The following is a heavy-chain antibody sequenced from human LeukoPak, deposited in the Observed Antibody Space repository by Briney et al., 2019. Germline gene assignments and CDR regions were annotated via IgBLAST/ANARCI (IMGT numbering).Heavy chain of an antibody. CDR1: GYSISSGYY. J-gene: IGHJ4*02. CDR3: ARARGYSGYDFDY. CDR2: IYHSGST. D-gene: IGHD5-12*01. V-gene: IGHV4-38-2*02. Sequence: PSETLSLTCTVSGYSISSGYYWGWIRQPPGKGLEWIGSIYHSGSTYYNPSLKSRVTISVDTSKNQFSLKLSSVTAADTAVYYCARARGYSGYDFDYWGQGTLVTVSS.